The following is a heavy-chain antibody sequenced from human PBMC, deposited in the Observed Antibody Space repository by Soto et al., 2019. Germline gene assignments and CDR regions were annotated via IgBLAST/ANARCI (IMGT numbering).Heavy chain of an antibody. Sequence: ASVKVSCKVSGYTLTELSMHWVRQAPGKGLEWMGGFDPDDGETIYAQKFQGRVTMTEDTSTDTAYMELSSLRSEDTAVYYCATYMASNYYDMDVWGKGTTVTVSS. CDR2: FDPDDGET. CDR3: ATYMASNYYDMDV. CDR1: GYTLTELS. V-gene: IGHV1-24*01. D-gene: IGHD5-12*01. J-gene: IGHJ6*03.